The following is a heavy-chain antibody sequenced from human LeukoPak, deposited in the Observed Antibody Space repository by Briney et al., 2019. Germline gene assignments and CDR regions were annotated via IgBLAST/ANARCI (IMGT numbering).Heavy chain of an antibody. J-gene: IGHJ4*02. Sequence: SETLSLTCTVSGGSISSYYWSWIRQPAGKGLEWIGRIDTSGNTNYKPSLKSRVTISVDTSKNQFSLNLTSVTAADTAMYYCARASGGDGSGSLWGQGTLVTVSS. D-gene: IGHD3-10*01. CDR3: ARASGGDGSGSL. CDR1: GGSISSYY. CDR2: IDTSGNT. V-gene: IGHV4-4*07.